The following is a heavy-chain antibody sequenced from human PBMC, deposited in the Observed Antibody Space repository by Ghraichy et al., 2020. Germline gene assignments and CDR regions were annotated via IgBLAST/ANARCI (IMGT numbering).Heavy chain of an antibody. J-gene: IGHJ6*03. CDR1: GYTFTGYY. CDR2: INPNSGGT. D-gene: IGHD3-3*01. V-gene: IGHV1-2*02. Sequence: ASVKVSCKASGYTFTGYYMHWVRQAPGQGLEWMGWINPNSGGTNYAQKFQGRVTMTRDTSISTAYMELSRLRSDDTAVYYCARGGGDFWSGLPYYYYYYMDVWGKGTTVTVSS. CDR3: ARGGGDFWSGLPYYYYYYMDV.